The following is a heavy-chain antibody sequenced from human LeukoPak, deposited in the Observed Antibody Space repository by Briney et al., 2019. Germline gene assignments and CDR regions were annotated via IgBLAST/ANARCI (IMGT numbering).Heavy chain of an antibody. CDR1: GFTFSSYA. D-gene: IGHD3-22*01. CDR3: ARDRNDSSGYYYGY. Sequence: GGSLRLSCAASGFTFSSYAMHWVRQAPGKGLEWVAVISYDGSNKYYADSVKGRFTISRDNAKNSLYLQMNSLRAEDTAVYYCARDRNDSSGYYYGYWGQGTPVTVSS. J-gene: IGHJ4*02. CDR2: ISYDGSNK. V-gene: IGHV3-30*07.